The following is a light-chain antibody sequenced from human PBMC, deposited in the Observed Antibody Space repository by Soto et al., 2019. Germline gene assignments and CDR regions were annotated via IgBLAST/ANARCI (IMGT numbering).Light chain of an antibody. Sequence: EIVMTQSPATLSVSPGERATLSCRASQSVSSNLAWYQQKPGQAPRLLIYGASTRATGIPARFSGRGSGTEFTLSIYNLQSEDFAVCFCRQYSNWPSGTSGQGTKLEIK. CDR2: GAS. CDR1: QSVSSN. V-gene: IGKV3D-15*01. CDR3: RQYSNWPSGT. J-gene: IGKJ2*02.